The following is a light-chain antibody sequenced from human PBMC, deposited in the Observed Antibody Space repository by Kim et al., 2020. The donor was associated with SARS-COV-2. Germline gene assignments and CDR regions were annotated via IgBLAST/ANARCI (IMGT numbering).Light chain of an antibody. CDR1: RSNIGRNT. CDR3: AGWDDSLNGYV. CDR2: SGS. V-gene: IGLV1-44*01. Sequence: ELTQPPSASGTPGQRVTISCSGTRSNIGRNTVNWYQHSQGTAPKLLIYSGSERPSGVPDRFSGSKSGTSASLAITGLQSEDEADYYCAGWDDSLNGYVFGTGTKVTVL. J-gene: IGLJ1*01.